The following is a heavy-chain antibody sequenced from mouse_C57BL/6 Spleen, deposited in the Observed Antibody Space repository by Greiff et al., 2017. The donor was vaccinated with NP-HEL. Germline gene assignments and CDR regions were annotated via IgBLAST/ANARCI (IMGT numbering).Heavy chain of an antibody. D-gene: IGHD1-1*01. CDR3: ASLYYGSSLYYFDY. V-gene: IGHV14-3*01. Sequence: EVKLQESVAELVRPGASVKLSCTASGFNIKNTYMHWVKQRPEQGLEWIGRIDPANGNTKYAPKFQGKATITADTASNTAYLQLSSLTSEDTAIYYCASLYYGSSLYYFDYWGQGTTLTVSS. CDR2: IDPANGNT. CDR1: GFNIKNTY. J-gene: IGHJ2*01.